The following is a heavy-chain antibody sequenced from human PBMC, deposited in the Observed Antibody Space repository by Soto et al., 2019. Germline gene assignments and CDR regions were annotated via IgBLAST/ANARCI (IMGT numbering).Heavy chain of an antibody. Sequence: GGSLRLSCAASGFTVSSNYMSWVRQAPGKGLEWVSVIYSGGSTYYADSVKGRFTISRHNSKNTMYHKMNSLRAEDTAVYYCAKIPPGYSYGYFYFDYWGQGTLVTVSS. D-gene: IGHD5-18*01. V-gene: IGHV3-53*01. J-gene: IGHJ4*02. CDR1: GFTVSSNY. CDR3: AKIPPGYSYGYFYFDY. CDR2: IYSGGST.